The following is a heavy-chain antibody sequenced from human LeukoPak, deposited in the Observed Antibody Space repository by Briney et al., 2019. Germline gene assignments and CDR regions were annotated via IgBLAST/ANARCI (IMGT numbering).Heavy chain of an antibody. CDR2: INPSGGST. Sequence: ASVTVSCKASGYAFTSYYMHWVRQAPGQGLEWMGIINPSGGSTSYAQKFQGRVTMTRDTSTSTVYMELSSLRSEDTAVYYCARGPMVGDWFDPWGQGTLVTVSS. V-gene: IGHV1-46*01. CDR3: ARGPMVGDWFDP. J-gene: IGHJ5*02. D-gene: IGHD3-10*01. CDR1: GYAFTSYY.